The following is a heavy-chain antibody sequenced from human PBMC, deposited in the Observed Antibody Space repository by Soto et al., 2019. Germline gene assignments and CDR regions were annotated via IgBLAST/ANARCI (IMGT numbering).Heavy chain of an antibody. CDR3: ARVLGVRYCSGGSCYLHYYYYYGMDV. CDR1: GGSFSGYY. Sequence: SETLSLTCAVYGGSFSGYYWSWIRQPPGKGLEKIGEINHSGSTNYNPSLKSRVTISVDTSKNQFSLKLSSVTAADTAVYYCARVLGVRYCSGGSCYLHYYYYYGMDVWGQGTTGTVS. V-gene: IGHV4-34*01. CDR2: INHSGST. D-gene: IGHD2-15*01. J-gene: IGHJ6*02.